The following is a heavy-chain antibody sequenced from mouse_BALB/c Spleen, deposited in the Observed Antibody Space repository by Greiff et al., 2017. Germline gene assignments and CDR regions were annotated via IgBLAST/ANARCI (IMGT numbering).Heavy chain of an antibody. CDR2: ISCYNGAT. Sequence: LVKTGASVKISCKASGYSFTGYYMHWVKQSHGKSLEWIGYISCYNGATSYNQKFKGKATFTVDTSSSTAYMQFNSLTSEDSAVYYCARSQLGLHAMDYWGQGTSVTVSS. D-gene: IGHD3-1*01. V-gene: IGHV1S34*01. CDR1: GYSFTGYY. CDR3: ARSQLGLHAMDY. J-gene: IGHJ4*01.